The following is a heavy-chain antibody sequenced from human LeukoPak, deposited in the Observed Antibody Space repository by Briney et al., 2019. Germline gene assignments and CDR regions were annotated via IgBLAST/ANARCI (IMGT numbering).Heavy chain of an antibody. CDR1: GGSISDRSYY. J-gene: IGHJ5*02. CDR3: ASEIRTYYYGSGSHPETNWFDT. CDR2: DDYSGAT. Sequence: SETLSLTCTVSGGSISDRSYYWAWIRQPPGKGLGWIGSDDYSGATYYNPSLKSRVTISVDTSKNQMSLKLYSVTAADSAVYYCASEIRTYYYGSGSHPETNWFDTWGQGTLVTVS. V-gene: IGHV4-39*01. D-gene: IGHD3-10*01.